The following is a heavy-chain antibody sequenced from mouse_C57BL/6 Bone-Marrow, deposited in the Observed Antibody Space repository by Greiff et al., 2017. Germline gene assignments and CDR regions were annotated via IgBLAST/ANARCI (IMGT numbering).Heavy chain of an antibody. J-gene: IGHJ3*01. CDR3: TLGGFAY. Sequence: VQLKESGAELVRPGASVKLSCTASGFNIKDDYMHWVKQRPEQGLEWIGWIDPENGDTEYASKFQGKATITADTSSYSAYLQLSSLTSEDTAVYYCTLGGFAYWGQGTLVTVSA. V-gene: IGHV14-4*01. CDR2: IDPENGDT. CDR1: GFNIKDDY. D-gene: IGHD3-3*01.